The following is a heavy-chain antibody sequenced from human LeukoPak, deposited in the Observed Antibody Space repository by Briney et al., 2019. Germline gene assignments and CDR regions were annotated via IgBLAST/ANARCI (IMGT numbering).Heavy chain of an antibody. J-gene: IGHJ4*02. D-gene: IGHD5-18*01. V-gene: IGHV4-31*11. CDR2: IHFSGTV. CDR3: AAGGDIAKGGNY. Sequence: SETLSLTCAVYGGSFSGYYWTWTRHHPREGLEWLGFIHFSGTVYYNPSLISRLIISADTSKNQMSLKLSSVTAADTAVYYCAAGGDIAKGGNYWGQGTQVTVSS. CDR1: GGSFSGYY.